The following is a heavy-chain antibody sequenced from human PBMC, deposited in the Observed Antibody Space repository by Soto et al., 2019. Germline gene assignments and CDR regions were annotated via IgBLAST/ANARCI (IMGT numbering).Heavy chain of an antibody. CDR1: GFTFSSYA. Sequence: GGSLRLSCAASGFTFSSYAMSWVRQAPGKGLEWVSAISGSGGSTYYADSMKGRFTISRDNSKNTLYLQMNSLRAEATTVYYCAKGLETYSGYDNYWGQGTLVTVSS. V-gene: IGHV3-23*01. CDR3: AKGLETYSGYDNY. J-gene: IGHJ4*02. D-gene: IGHD5-12*01. CDR2: ISGSGGST.